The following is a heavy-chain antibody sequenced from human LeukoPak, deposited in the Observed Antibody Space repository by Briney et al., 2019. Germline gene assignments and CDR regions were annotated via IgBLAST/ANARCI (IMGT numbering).Heavy chain of an antibody. Sequence: GGSLRLSCAASGFTFSSYAMHWVRQAPGKGLEWVAVMSFDGSNKFYADSVKGRFTISRDNSKNTLYLQMDSLRAEDRAVYYCARDRWFDPRGQGTLVTVSS. CDR2: MSFDGSNK. CDR3: ARDRWFDP. J-gene: IGHJ5*02. V-gene: IGHV3-30*14. CDR1: GFTFSSYA.